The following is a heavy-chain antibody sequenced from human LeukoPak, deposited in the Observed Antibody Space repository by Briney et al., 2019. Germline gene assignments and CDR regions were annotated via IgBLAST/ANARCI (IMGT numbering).Heavy chain of an antibody. V-gene: IGHV3-48*01. D-gene: IGHD3-10*01. CDR2: ISSSSSTI. CDR3: ARDNLLWFGEGGGYNWFDP. CDR1: GFTFSSYS. Sequence: GGSLRLSCAASGFTFSSYSMNWVRQAPGKGLEWVSYISSSSSTINYADSVKGRFTISRDNAKNSLYLQMNSLRAEDTAVYYCARDNLLWFGEGGGYNWFDPWGQGTLVAVSS. J-gene: IGHJ5*02.